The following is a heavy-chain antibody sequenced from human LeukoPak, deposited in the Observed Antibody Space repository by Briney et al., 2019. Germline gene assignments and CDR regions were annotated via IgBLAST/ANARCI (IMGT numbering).Heavy chain of an antibody. J-gene: IGHJ4*02. CDR1: GGSFSGYY. Sequence: KTSETLSLTCAVYGGSFSGYYWSWIRQPPGKGLDWIGEINHSGSTNYNPSLKSRVTISVDTSKNQFSLTLSFVTAADTAVYYCATTGYSSGWYLGYWGQGTLVTVSS. D-gene: IGHD6-19*01. V-gene: IGHV4-34*01. CDR3: ATTGYSSGWYLGY. CDR2: INHSGST.